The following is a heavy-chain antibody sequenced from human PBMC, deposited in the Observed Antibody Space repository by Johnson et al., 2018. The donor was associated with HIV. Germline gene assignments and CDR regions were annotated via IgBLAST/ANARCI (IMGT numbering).Heavy chain of an antibody. D-gene: IGHD4-23*01. CDR1: GFTFDDHD. CDR2: INWNGGSK. Sequence: EQLVVSGGGVVQPGRSLGLPCAASGFTFDDHDMNWVRQVPGKGLEWVYGINWNGGSKGYADSVKGRFTISRDKAKNSLYLQMNSLRAGDTAVYYCAREAQTHAFDIWGQGTMVTVSS. CDR3: AREAQTHAFDI. V-gene: IGHV3-20*04. J-gene: IGHJ3*02.